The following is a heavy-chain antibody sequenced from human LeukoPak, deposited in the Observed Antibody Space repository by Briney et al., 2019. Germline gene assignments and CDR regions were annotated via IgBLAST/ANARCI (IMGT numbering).Heavy chain of an antibody. CDR3: AKVVTPDSGDYPPYFYYYMDV. V-gene: IGHV3-23*01. D-gene: IGHD4-17*01. CDR1: GFAFTNYA. CDR2: ISPSGDIT. J-gene: IGHJ6*03. Sequence: PGGSLRLSCAASGFAFTNYAISWVRQAPGKGLEWVSGISPSGDITYYADSVKGRFSISRDNSRNTLHLQMNSLRAEDTAVYYCAKVVTPDSGDYPPYFYYYMDVWGKGTTATVSS.